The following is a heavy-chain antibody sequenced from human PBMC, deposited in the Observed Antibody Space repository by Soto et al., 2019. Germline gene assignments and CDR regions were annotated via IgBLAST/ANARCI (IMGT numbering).Heavy chain of an antibody. Sequence: ASVKVSCKASGYTFTSYGISWVRQAPGQGLEWMGWISAYNGNTNYEQKLQGRVTMTTDTSTSTADMELRSLRSDDTAVYYCARDREDIVVVPAGRDAFDIWGQGTMVTVSS. V-gene: IGHV1-18*01. J-gene: IGHJ3*02. CDR2: ISAYNGNT. CDR3: ARDREDIVVVPAGRDAFDI. D-gene: IGHD2-2*01. CDR1: GYTFTSYG.